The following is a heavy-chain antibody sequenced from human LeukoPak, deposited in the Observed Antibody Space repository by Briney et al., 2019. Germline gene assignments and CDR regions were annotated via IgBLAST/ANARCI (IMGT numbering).Heavy chain of an antibody. CDR3: AREGAIRYMEPEYFDY. CDR1: GFTFSDYG. Sequence: PGGSLRLSCAASGFTFSDYGMNWVRQAPGKGLEWVADIRQNGSRKDYADSVKGRFTISRDNAKNSLYLQLNSLRAEDTAVYYCAREGAIRYMEPEYFDYGSQGTLVTVSS. CDR2: IRQNGSRK. J-gene: IGHJ4*02. V-gene: IGHV3-7*01. D-gene: IGHD1-14*01.